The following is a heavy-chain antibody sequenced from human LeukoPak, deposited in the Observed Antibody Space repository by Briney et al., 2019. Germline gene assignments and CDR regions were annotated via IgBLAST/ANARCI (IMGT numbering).Heavy chain of an antibody. CDR1: GDSISSYH. V-gene: IGHV4-59*08. D-gene: IGHD2-15*01. CDR2: AYYDGTT. CDR3: ATYTRHCSGGTCYSIDY. J-gene: IGHJ4*02. Sequence: SETLSLTCTVSGDSISSYHWTWIRQSPGRRLEWIGYAYYDGTTRYNPSLKSRVTISLEMSNNQFSLKLSSVTAADTAIYYCATYTRHCSGGTCYSIDYWGQGTLVTVSS.